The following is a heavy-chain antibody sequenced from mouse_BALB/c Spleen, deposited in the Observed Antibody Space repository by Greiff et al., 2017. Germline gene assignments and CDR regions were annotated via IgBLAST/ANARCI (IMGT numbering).Heavy chain of an antibody. V-gene: IGHV5-17*02. D-gene: IGHD1-2*01. CDR1: GFTFSSFG. J-gene: IGHJ4*01. CDR3: ARELRLRYYYAMDY. Sequence: DVQLVESGGGLVQPGGSRKLSCAASGFTFSSFGMHWVRQAPEKGLEWVAYISSGSSTIYYADTVKGRFTISRDNPKNTLFLQMTSLRSEDTAMYYCARELRLRYYYAMDYWGQGTSVTVSS. CDR2: ISSGSSTI.